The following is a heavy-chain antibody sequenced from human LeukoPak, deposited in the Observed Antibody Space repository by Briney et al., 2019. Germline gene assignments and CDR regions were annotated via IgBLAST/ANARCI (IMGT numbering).Heavy chain of an antibody. J-gene: IGHJ4*02. D-gene: IGHD3-22*01. CDR3: ARQSISGSSLSYFDY. CDR1: GGSISSYY. Sequence: SQTLSLTCTVSGGSISSYYWSWIRQPPGKGLEWIGNIYDSGSTNYNPSLKSRLTISVDTSKNQCSLKLSSVTAADTAVYYCARQSISGSSLSYFDYWGQGTLVNVSS. V-gene: IGHV4-59*01. CDR2: IYDSGST.